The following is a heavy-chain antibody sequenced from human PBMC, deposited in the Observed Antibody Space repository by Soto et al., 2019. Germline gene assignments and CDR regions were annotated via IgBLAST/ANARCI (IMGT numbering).Heavy chain of an antibody. Sequence: SETLSLTCTVSGGSISSGGYYWSWIRQHPGKGLEWIGYIYYSGSTYYNPSLKSRVTISVDTSKNQFSLKLSSVTAADTAVYYCARVVDYIWGSYRPTDDAFDIWGQGTMVTVSS. D-gene: IGHD3-16*02. V-gene: IGHV4-31*03. J-gene: IGHJ3*02. CDR2: IYYSGST. CDR3: ARVVDYIWGSYRPTDDAFDI. CDR1: GGSISSGGYY.